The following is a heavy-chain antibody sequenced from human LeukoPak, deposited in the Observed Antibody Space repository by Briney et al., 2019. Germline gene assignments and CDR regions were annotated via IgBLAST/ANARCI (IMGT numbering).Heavy chain of an antibody. CDR3: ARGQTVTTPYYYYYMDV. Sequence: GASVKVSCKASGYTFTSYYMHWVRQAPAQGLEWMGIINPSGGSTSYAQKFQGRVTMTRDMSTSTVYMELSSLRSEDTAVYYCARGQTVTTPYYYYYMDVWGKGTTVTVSS. D-gene: IGHD4-11*01. J-gene: IGHJ6*03. CDR1: GYTFTSYY. CDR2: INPSGGST. V-gene: IGHV1-46*01.